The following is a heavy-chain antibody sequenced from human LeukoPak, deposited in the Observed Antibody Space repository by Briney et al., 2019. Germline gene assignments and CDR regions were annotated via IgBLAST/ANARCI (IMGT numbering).Heavy chain of an antibody. CDR1: GFTFSSYA. CDR3: ARVYYDILTAPYYYYGMDV. D-gene: IGHD3-9*01. J-gene: IGHJ6*02. CDR2: VSYDGSNK. V-gene: IGHV3-30-3*01. Sequence: GGSLRLSCAASGFTFSSYAMHWVRQAPGKGLEWVAVVSYDGSNKYYADSVKGRFTISRDNSKNTLYLQMNSLRAEDTAVYYCARVYYDILTAPYYYYGMDVWGQGTTVTVSS.